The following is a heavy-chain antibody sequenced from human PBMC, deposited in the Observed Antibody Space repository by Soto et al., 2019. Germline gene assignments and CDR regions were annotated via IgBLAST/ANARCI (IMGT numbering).Heavy chain of an antibody. D-gene: IGHD1-1*01. CDR1: GFSLTKSPVG. CDR2: IYWDGDK. CDR3: AHRLGGSSWNDGFFDF. V-gene: IGHV2-5*02. Sequence: QITLKESGPTLVDPTEALALTCSFSGFSLTKSPVGVGWFRQPPGKALEWLAVIYWDGDKRYNPSLKTRITMTKDTSRNQVALTMTDMEPKDTATYFCAHRLGGSSWNDGFFDFWGQGFPVTVSS. J-gene: IGHJ4*02.